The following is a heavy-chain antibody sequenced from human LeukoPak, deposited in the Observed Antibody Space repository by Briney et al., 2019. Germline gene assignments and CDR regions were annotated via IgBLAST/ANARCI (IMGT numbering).Heavy chain of an antibody. CDR2: IWYNGRNE. CDR3: ARESRGELFAPPDY. CDR1: GFSFSSYG. V-gene: IGHV3-33*08. J-gene: IGHJ4*02. Sequence: GGSLRLSCAASGFSFSSYGMHWVRQSPGKGLEWVAIIWYNGRNETYADSVKGRFTISRDNSKNTLYLYMNSLRAEDTAVYYCARESRGELFAPPDYWGQGTLVIVSS. D-gene: IGHD3-10*01.